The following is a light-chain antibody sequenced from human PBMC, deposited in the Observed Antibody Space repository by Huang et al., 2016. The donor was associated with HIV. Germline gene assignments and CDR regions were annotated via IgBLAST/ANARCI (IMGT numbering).Light chain of an antibody. CDR3: QQCNNWPYT. J-gene: IGKJ2*01. CDR1: QSLSNN. V-gene: IGKV3-15*01. Sequence: EILMTQSPATLSVSPGERATLCCRASQSLSNNLAWYQQKPGQPPRLLIYSTSTRATDVPARFSGSGSGTEFTLTISSLQSEDFALYYCQQCNNWPYTFGQGTKLEIK. CDR2: STS.